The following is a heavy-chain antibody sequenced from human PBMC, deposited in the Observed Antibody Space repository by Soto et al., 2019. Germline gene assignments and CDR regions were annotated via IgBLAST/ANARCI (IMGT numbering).Heavy chain of an antibody. D-gene: IGHD3-9*01. Sequence: SETLSPTCTFSSGSVTNRIYYWGWIRHSPVKGLEWIGSVYYRGTSYSTSSVKSRVTMSLDTSKSPFSLGLISVTASDTAVYSCVSQRTGVPTQAYFDYWGPGALVTVSS. CDR2: VYYRGTS. CDR3: VSQRTGVPTQAYFDY. V-gene: IGHV4-39*01. CDR1: SGSVTNRIYY. J-gene: IGHJ4*02.